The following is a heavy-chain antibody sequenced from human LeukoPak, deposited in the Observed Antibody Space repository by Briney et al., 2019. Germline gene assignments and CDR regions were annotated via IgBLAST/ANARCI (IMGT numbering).Heavy chain of an antibody. CDR3: AREQAAAGTEWKILLHY. CDR2: INAGNGNT. V-gene: IGHV1-3*01. CDR1: GYTFTNYA. J-gene: IGHJ4*02. Sequence: ASVNVSCMASGYTFTNYAMHWVRQAPGQRPEGMGWINAGNGNTEYSQKLQGRVTITRDTSASTGYMELTSLSSEDTAVYFCAREQAAAGTEWKILLHYWGQGTLVTVSS. D-gene: IGHD6-13*01.